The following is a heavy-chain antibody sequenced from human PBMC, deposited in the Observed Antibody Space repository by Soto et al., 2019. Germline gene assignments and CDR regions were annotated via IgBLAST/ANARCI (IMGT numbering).Heavy chain of an antibody. D-gene: IGHD5-18*01. V-gene: IGHV4-61*08. J-gene: IGHJ5*02. CDR3: ARIPVDTYMINWFDP. Sequence: SETLSLTCTVSGGSVSSGDYYWSWIRQPPGKGLEWIGYIYYSGSTNYNPSLKGRVSISLDTSKNQFSLRLTSVTAADTAVYYCARIPVDTYMINWFDPWGQGTLVTVS. CDR2: IYYSGST. CDR1: GGSVSSGDYY.